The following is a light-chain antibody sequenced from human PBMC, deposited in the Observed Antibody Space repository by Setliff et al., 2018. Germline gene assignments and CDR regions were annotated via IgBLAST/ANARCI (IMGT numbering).Light chain of an antibody. J-gene: IGLJ1*01. Sequence: QSVLTQPPSASGSPGQSVTISCTGTSRDVGGYNFVSWYQQHPSKAPKLIISEVTERPSGVPDRFSGSKSGNTASLTVSGLQAEDEADYYCSSYAGSDNYVFGTGTKVTVL. CDR1: SRDVGGYNF. CDR2: EVT. V-gene: IGLV2-8*01. CDR3: SSYAGSDNYV.